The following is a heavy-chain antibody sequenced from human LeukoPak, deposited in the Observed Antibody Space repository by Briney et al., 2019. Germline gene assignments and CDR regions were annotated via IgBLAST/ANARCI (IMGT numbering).Heavy chain of an antibody. CDR3: ARDLGNTGWYTFDY. CDR2: TYFRSRWYN. Sequence: SQTLSLTCAISGDSVSSINGAWNWIRQSPSRGLEWLGRTYFRSRWYNEFAESLKSRMTIDPDTSKNQFSLQLTSVTPEDTAVYYCARDLGNTGWYTFDYWGQGTLVTVSS. J-gene: IGHJ4*02. D-gene: IGHD6-19*01. V-gene: IGHV6-1*01. CDR1: GDSVSSINGA.